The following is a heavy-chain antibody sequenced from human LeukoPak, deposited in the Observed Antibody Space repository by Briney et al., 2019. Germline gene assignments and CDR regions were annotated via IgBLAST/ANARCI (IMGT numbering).Heavy chain of an antibody. CDR1: GYTFTGYY. CDR2: INPNSGGT. D-gene: IGHD6-13*01. V-gene: IGHV1-2*02. J-gene: IGHJ3*02. Sequence: ASVKVSCKASGYTFTGYYMHWVRQAPGQGLEWIGWINPNSGGTNYAQKFQGRVTMTRDTSISTAYMELSSLRSEDTAVYYCASGMSEQQLVRSVTNAFDIWGQGTMVTVSS. CDR3: ASGMSEQQLVRSVTNAFDI.